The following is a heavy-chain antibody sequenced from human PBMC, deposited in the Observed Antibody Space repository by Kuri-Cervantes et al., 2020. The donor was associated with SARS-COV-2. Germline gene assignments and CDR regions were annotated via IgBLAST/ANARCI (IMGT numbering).Heavy chain of an antibody. Sequence: GGSLRLSCNVSGYTFTSQWISWVRQMPGKGLEWMGRIDPSDSYTNYSPSLQGHVTISADKSISTAYLQWSSLKASDTAMYYCASSGGLGSKHAFDIWGQGTMVTVSS. CDR2: IDPSDSYT. V-gene: IGHV5-10-1*01. D-gene: IGHD1-26*01. J-gene: IGHJ3*02. CDR1: GYTFTSQW. CDR3: ASSGGLGSKHAFDI.